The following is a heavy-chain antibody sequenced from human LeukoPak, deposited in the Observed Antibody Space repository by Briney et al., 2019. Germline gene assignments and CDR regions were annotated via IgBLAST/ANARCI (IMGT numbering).Heavy chain of an antibody. D-gene: IGHD6-13*01. CDR2: ISSSGSTI. CDR1: GFTFSDYY. V-gene: IGHV3-11*01. J-gene: IGHJ6*02. CDR3: ARALPSSRIAGEVGMDV. Sequence: GGSLRLSCAASGFTFSDYYMSWIRQAPGKGLEWVSYISSSGSTIYYADSVKGRFTISRDNAKNSLYLQMNSLRAEDTAVYYCARALPSSRIAGEVGMDVWGQGTTVTVSS.